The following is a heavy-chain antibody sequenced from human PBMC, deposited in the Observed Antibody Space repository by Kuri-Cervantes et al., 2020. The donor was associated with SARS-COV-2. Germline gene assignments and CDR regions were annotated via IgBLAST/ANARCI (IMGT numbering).Heavy chain of an antibody. J-gene: IGHJ4*02. V-gene: IGHV4-59*12. Sequence: SETLSLTCTVSGGSISSYYWSWTRQPPGKGLEWIGYIYYSGSTNYNPSPKSRVTISVDTSKTQFSLKLNSVTAADTAVYYCARGAGSITMIVVVITGASHYFDYWGQGSLVTVSS. D-gene: IGHD3-22*01. CDR2: IYYSGST. CDR1: GGSISSYY. CDR3: ARGAGSITMIVVVITGASHYFDY.